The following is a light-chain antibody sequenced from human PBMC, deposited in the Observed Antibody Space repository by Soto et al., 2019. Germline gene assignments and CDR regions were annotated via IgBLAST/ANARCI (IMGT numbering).Light chain of an antibody. V-gene: IGKV1-27*01. CDR3: QKYNTDPYT. J-gene: IGKJ5*01. Sequence: DLKMTQSLSSLSPSLADRASITCRASQGFTRYLAWYQQKPGKAPRLLIYAASTLQSGVPSRFSGSGSGTEFTLTISSLQPEDAATYYCQKYNTDPYTFGQGTRLEI. CDR1: QGFTRY. CDR2: AAS.